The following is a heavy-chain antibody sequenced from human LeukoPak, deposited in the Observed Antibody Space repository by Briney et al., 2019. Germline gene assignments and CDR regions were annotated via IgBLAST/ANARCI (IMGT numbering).Heavy chain of an antibody. Sequence: GGSLRLSCVASGFTFSTYWMHWVRQAPGKGLEWVSSISSSSSYIYYADSVKGRFTISRDNAKNSLYLQMNSLRAEDTAVYYCASVPEQWLARPFDYWGQGTLVTVSS. CDR2: ISSSSSYI. J-gene: IGHJ4*02. CDR3: ASVPEQWLARPFDY. V-gene: IGHV3-21*01. CDR1: GFTFSTYW. D-gene: IGHD6-19*01.